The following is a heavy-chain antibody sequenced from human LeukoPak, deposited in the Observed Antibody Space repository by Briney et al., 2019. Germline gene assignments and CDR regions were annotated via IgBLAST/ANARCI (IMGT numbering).Heavy chain of an antibody. V-gene: IGHV1-18*01. CDR3: SSERPGIAEDYYFDY. Sequence: ASVKLSCKAAGYTFTSYGISWVRQAPGQGLEGMGWISAYNSNTNYAQKLQGRVTMTTDTSTSTTYTQLRSPISDETTRYYCSSERPGIAEDYYFDYWGQGTLVTVSS. CDR1: GYTFTSYG. J-gene: IGHJ4*02. CDR2: ISAYNSNT. D-gene: IGHD6-13*01.